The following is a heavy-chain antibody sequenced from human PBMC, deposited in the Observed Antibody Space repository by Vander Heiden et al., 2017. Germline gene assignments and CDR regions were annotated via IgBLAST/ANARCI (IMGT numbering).Heavy chain of an antibody. CDR3: TRDQGYNWNYGDY. D-gene: IGHD1-20*01. V-gene: IGHV3-49*03. CDR2: IRSKAYGGTT. CDR1: GFTLGDYA. Sequence: EVQLVESGGGLVQPGRSLRLSCSASGFTLGDYAMSWFRQAPGKGLEWVGFIRSKAYGGTTEYAASVKGRFTISRDDSKSIAYLQMNSLKTEDTAVYYCTRDQGYNWNYGDYWGQGTLVTVSS. J-gene: IGHJ4*02.